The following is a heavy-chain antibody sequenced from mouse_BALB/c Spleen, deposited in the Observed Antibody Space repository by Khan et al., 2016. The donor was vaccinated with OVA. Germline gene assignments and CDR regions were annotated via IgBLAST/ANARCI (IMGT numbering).Heavy chain of an antibody. V-gene: IGHV2-6-1*01. D-gene: IGHD2-10*01. CDR1: GFSLTNYG. CDR2: IWSDGST. Sequence: VQLQESGPGLVAPSQSLSITCTISGFSLTNYGVHWLRQPPGRGLEWLVVIWSDGSTTYTSALKSRLSISKDNSKSQVFLKMNSLQTDDTAMYYCARQPYYHYNIMDYWGQGTSVTVSS. CDR3: ARQPYYHYNIMDY. J-gene: IGHJ4*01.